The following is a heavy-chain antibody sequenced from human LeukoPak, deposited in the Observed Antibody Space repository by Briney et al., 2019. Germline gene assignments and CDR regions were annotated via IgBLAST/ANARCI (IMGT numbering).Heavy chain of an antibody. V-gene: IGHV1-18*01. CDR3: ARDDGELPTGRAFDI. CDR2: LSAYNGNT. CDR1: GYTVTPYG. Sequence: ASVTVSCTASGYTVTPYGISWVREAPGPGLEWMGWLSAYNGNTKSAQKFQGRVTITTDTSRTTAYMELRSLRSDDTAVYYCARDDGELPTGRAFDIWGQGTMVTVSS. J-gene: IGHJ3*02. D-gene: IGHD1-26*01.